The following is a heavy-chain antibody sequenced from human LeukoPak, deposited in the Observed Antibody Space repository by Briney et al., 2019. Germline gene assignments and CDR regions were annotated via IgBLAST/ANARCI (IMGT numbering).Heavy chain of an antibody. J-gene: IGHJ6*03. CDR3: ARKVLSGYDWAVPGYYYMDV. CDR2: ISISSSTI. V-gene: IGHV3-48*01. D-gene: IGHD5-12*01. CDR1: GFPFSSYS. Sequence: PGGSLRLSCAASGFPFSSYSMNWVRQAPGKGLEGVSYISISSSTIYYADSVKGRFTISRDNAKNSLYLRMNSLRAEDTAVYYCARKVLSGYDWAVPGYYYMDVWGKGTTVTVSS.